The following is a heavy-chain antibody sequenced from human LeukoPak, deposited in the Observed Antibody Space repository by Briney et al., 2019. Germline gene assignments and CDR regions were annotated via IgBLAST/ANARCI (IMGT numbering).Heavy chain of an antibody. Sequence: KTSETLSLTCSVSGGSISSHYWSWIRQPAGKGLEWIGRVYTRGNTDYNPSLKSRLIMSVDMSKNQFSLSLSSVTAADTAVYYCARGHQGSTPHGAFDVWGPGTMVTVSS. D-gene: IGHD5/OR15-5a*01. CDR1: GGSISSHY. CDR3: ARGHQGSTPHGAFDV. V-gene: IGHV4-4*07. CDR2: VYTRGNT. J-gene: IGHJ3*01.